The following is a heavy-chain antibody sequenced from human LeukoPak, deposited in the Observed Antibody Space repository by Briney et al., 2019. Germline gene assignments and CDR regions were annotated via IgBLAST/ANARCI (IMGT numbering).Heavy chain of an antibody. J-gene: IGHJ4*02. V-gene: IGHV1-2*02. CDR2: INPNSGGT. D-gene: IGHD3-16*01. CDR1: GYTFTGYY. CDR3: ARLMITAPLGFDY. Sequence: GASVKVSCKASGYTFTGYYMHWVRQAPGQGLEWMGWINPNSGGTNYAQKFQGRVTMTRDTSISTAYKELSRLRSDDTAVYYCARLMITAPLGFDYWGQGTLVTVSS.